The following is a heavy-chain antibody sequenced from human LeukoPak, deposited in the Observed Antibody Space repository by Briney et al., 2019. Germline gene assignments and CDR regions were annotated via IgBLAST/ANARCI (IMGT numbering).Heavy chain of an antibody. CDR1: GFTFSSYG. J-gene: IGHJ4*02. D-gene: IGHD6-13*01. Sequence: PGGSLRLSCAASGFTFSSYGMHWVRQAPGKGLEWVAFIRYDGSNKYYADSVKGRFTISRDNSKNTLYLQMDSLRAEDTAVYYCAKVGGDIAAAGTFDYWGQGTLVTVSS. CDR3: AKVGGDIAAAGTFDY. V-gene: IGHV3-30*02. CDR2: IRYDGSNK.